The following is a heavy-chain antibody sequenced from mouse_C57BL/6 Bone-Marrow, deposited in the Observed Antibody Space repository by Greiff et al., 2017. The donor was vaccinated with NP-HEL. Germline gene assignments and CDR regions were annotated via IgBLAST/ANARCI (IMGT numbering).Heavy chain of an antibody. D-gene: IGHD2-3*01. CDR1: GYTFTSYW. Sequence: QVQLKQPGAELVKPGASVKLSCKASGYTFTSYWMHWVKQRPGRGLEWIGRIDPNSGGTKYNEKFKSKATLTVDKPSSTAYMQLSSLTSEDSAVYYCAEGHDGYLAWFAYWGQGTLVTVSA. CDR3: AEGHDGYLAWFAY. V-gene: IGHV1-72*01. J-gene: IGHJ3*01. CDR2: IDPNSGGT.